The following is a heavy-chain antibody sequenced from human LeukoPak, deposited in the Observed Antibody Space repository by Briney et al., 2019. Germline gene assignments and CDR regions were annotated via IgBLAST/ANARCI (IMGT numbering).Heavy chain of an antibody. V-gene: IGHV3-33*01. CDR1: GFTFSSYG. D-gene: IGHD6-19*01. Sequence: GGSLRLSCAASGFTFSSYGMHWVRQAPGKGLEWVAVIWYDGSNKYYADSVKGRFTISRDNSKNTLYLQMNSLRAEDTAVYYCARPYSSGWYFDYWGQGTLVTVPS. J-gene: IGHJ4*02. CDR3: ARPYSSGWYFDY. CDR2: IWYDGSNK.